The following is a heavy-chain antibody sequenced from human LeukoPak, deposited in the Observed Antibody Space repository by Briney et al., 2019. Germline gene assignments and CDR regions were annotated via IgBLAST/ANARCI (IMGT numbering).Heavy chain of an antibody. D-gene: IGHD6-13*01. V-gene: IGHV4-31*03. Sequence: PSETLSLTCTVSGGSISSGGYYWSWIRQHPGKGLEWIGYIYYSGSTYYNPSLKSRVTISVDTSKNQFSLKLSSVTAADTAVYYCASGEYRSSSSWYFDLWGRGTLVTVSS. J-gene: IGHJ2*01. CDR2: IYYSGST. CDR3: ASGEYRSSSSWYFDL. CDR1: GGSISSGGYY.